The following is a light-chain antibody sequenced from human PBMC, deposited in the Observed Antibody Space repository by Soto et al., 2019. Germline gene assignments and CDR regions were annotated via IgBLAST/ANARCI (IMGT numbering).Light chain of an antibody. Sequence: EVVLTQSPATLSLSPGERATLPCRASHSVSNYLAWYQQKPGQAPRLLIFDASNRPTDIPARFSGSGSGTDFTLTISSLESVDFAVYYCQQRGDWPLTFGGGTKVEIK. CDR1: HSVSNY. V-gene: IGKV3-11*01. CDR3: QQRGDWPLT. CDR2: DAS. J-gene: IGKJ4*01.